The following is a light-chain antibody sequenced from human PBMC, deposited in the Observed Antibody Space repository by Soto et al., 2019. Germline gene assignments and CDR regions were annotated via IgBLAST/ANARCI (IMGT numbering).Light chain of an antibody. CDR2: EGS. V-gene: IGLV2-23*01. CDR1: SSDVGSYNF. Sequence: QSALTQPASVSGSPGQSITISCTGSSSDVGSYNFVSWHQQHPGKAPKLMIYEGSKRPSGVSNRFSGSKPGNTASLTISGLQAEDEADYYCCLYAGSSTWVFGGGTQLTVL. CDR3: CLYAGSSTWV. J-gene: IGLJ7*01.